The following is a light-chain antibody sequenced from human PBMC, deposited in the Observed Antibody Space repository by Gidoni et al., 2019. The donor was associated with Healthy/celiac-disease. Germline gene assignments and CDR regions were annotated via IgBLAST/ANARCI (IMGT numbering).Light chain of an antibody. CDR1: QSISSW. Sequence: DIQMTQSPSTLSASVGDRVTITCRASQSISSWLAWYQQKPGKAPKLLIYDASSLESGVPSRFSGSGSGKEFTLTISSLQPDDFATYYCQQYNSYSTFXQGTKVEIK. V-gene: IGKV1-5*01. CDR3: QQYNSYST. J-gene: IGKJ1*01. CDR2: DAS.